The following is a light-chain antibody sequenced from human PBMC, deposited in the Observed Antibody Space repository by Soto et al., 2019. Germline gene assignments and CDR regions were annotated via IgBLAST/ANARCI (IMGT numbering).Light chain of an antibody. J-gene: IGKJ2*01. CDR3: QQYNNWPPYT. V-gene: IGKV3-15*01. Sequence: EIVMPQSPATLSVSPGERATLSCRASQSVSSNLAWYQQKPGQAPRLLIYGASTRATGIPARFSGSRSGTEFTLTISSLQSEDFAVYYCQQYNNWPPYTFGQGTKLEIK. CDR1: QSVSSN. CDR2: GAS.